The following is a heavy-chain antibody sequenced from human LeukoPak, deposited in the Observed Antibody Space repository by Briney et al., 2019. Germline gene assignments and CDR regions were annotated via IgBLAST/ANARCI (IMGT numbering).Heavy chain of an antibody. Sequence: PGGSLRLSCAASGFTFSSHWMHWVRQAPGKGLVWVSRISSDASVTSYADSVKGRFTISRDNGKNTLFLQMNSLRAEDTAVYYCGRAGFRTVSATGLDYWGQGTLVTVSS. V-gene: IGHV3-74*01. CDR2: ISSDASVT. CDR3: GRAGFRTVSATGLDY. D-gene: IGHD3-9*01. CDR1: GFTFSSHW. J-gene: IGHJ4*02.